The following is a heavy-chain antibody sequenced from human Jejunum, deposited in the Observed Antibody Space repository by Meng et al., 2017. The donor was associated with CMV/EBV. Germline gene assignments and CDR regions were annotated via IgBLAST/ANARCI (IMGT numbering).Heavy chain of an antibody. V-gene: IGHV3-48*03. Sequence: EFTFSLYGMRWVPQAPGKGLELVSYISGGGDTVYYGDSVRGRFTISRDNAKNSVYLQMNGLRAEDTAVYYCARVVLSSTRPYFDFWGQGTLVTVSS. J-gene: IGHJ4*02. CDR2: ISGGGDTV. D-gene: IGHD5/OR15-5a*01. CDR1: EFTFSLYG. CDR3: ARVVLSSTRPYFDF.